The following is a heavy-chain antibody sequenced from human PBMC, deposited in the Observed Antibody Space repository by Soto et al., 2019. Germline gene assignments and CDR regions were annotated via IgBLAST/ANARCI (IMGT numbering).Heavy chain of an antibody. CDR3: ARDRFGGTQGTNWLDP. J-gene: IGHJ5*02. Sequence: QEQLAESGGGVVQPGRSLRLSCAASGFNFRGYGMHWVRQAQGRGLEWVAVIGHDGDDTFYGDSVKGRFSISRDNPRNTLYLQMNDLRAEDTAMYFCARDRFGGTQGTNWLDPWGQGTLVIVSS. CDR2: IGHDGDDT. CDR1: GFNFRGYG. D-gene: IGHD1-26*01. V-gene: IGHV3-33*01.